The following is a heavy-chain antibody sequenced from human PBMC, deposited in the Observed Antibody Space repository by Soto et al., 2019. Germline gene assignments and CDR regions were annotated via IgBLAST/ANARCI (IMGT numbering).Heavy chain of an antibody. V-gene: IGHV4-59*01. D-gene: IGHD3-3*01. Sequence: QVQLQESGPGLVKPSETLSLTCTVSGGSISSYYWSWIRQPPGKGLEWIGYIYYSGSTNYNPSLKSRCTISVDTSKNQFSLKLSSVTAADTAVYYCARGGALLEWSHLVYYYGMDVWGQGTTVTVSS. CDR2: IYYSGST. J-gene: IGHJ6*02. CDR1: GGSISSYY. CDR3: ARGGALLEWSHLVYYYGMDV.